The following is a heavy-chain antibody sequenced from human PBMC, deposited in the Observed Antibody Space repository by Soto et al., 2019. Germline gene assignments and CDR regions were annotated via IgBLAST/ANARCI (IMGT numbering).Heavy chain of an antibody. Sequence: EVQLLESGGGLVQPGGSLRLSCAASGFTFSSYAMSWVRQAPGKGLEWVSTISGSAGSTYYADSVKGRFTISRDISKNTLYLQMHSLRAEDTAVYYCAKVAGSSLYYYYYGMDVWGQGTTVTVSS. CDR2: ISGSAGST. J-gene: IGHJ6*02. D-gene: IGHD6-19*01. CDR1: GFTFSSYA. V-gene: IGHV3-23*01. CDR3: AKVAGSSLYYYYYGMDV.